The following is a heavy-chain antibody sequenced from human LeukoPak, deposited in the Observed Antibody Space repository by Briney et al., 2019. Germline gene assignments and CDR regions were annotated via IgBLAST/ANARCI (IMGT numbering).Heavy chain of an antibody. CDR1: GFTFSSYS. D-gene: IGHD6-6*01. V-gene: IGHV3-48*01. CDR3: ARDPGSSSDYYYYMDV. Sequence: GSLRLSCAASGFTFSSYSINWVRQAPGKGLEWVSYISSSSSTIYYADSVKGRFTIYRDNAKNSLYLQMNSLRAEDTAVYYCARDPGSSSDYYYYMDVWGKGTTVTVSS. J-gene: IGHJ6*03. CDR2: ISSSSSTI.